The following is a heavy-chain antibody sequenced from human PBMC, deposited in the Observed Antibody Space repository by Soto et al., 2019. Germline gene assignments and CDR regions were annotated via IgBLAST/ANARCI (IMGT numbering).Heavy chain of an antibody. CDR1: GFTFSSYA. V-gene: IGHV3-30-3*01. Sequence: QVQLVESGGGVVQPGRSLRLSCAASGFTFSSYAMHWVRQAPGKGLEWVAVISYDGSNKYYADSVKGRFTISRDNSKNSLYLQMNSLRAEDPAVYYCARGPSSLTRFDYWGQGTLVTVSS. CDR2: ISYDGSNK. CDR3: ARGPSSLTRFDY. D-gene: IGHD2-2*01. J-gene: IGHJ4*02.